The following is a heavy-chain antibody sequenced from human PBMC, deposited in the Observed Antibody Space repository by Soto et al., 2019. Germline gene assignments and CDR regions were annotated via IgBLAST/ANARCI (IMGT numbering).Heavy chain of an antibody. CDR1: GGSISSGGYY. CDR3: ARDTGLMVYAIFAFDI. CDR2: IYYSGST. D-gene: IGHD2-8*01. J-gene: IGHJ3*02. V-gene: IGHV4-31*03. Sequence: QVQLQESGPGLVKPSQTLSLTCTVSGGSISSGGYYWSWIRQHPGKGLEWIGYIYYSGSTYYNPSLKSRVTISVDTSKNQFSLKLSSVTAADTAVYYCARDTGLMVYAIFAFDIWGQGTMVTVSS.